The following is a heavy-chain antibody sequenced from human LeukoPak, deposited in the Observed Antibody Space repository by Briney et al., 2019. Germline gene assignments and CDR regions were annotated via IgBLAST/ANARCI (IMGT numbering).Heavy chain of an antibody. CDR3: ARAGTGSSVSIDY. Sequence: GRSLRLSCAASGFTFSSYGMHWVRQAPGKGLEWVAVIWYDGTNKYYADSVKGRFTISRDSSRNTLFLQMNSLRAEDTAVYYCARAGTGSSVSIDYWGQGTTVTVSS. J-gene: IGHJ4*02. D-gene: IGHD3/OR15-3a*01. CDR1: GFTFSSYG. CDR2: IWYDGTNK. V-gene: IGHV3-33*01.